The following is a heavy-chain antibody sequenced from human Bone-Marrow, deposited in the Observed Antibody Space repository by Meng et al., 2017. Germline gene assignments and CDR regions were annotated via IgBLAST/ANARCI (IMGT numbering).Heavy chain of an antibody. CDR3: ARALGLDSSGYYLTFSPLDY. CDR2: IWYDGSNK. V-gene: IGHV3-33*01. Sequence: GGSLRLSCAASGFTFSSYGMHWVRQAPGKGLGWVAVIWYDGSNKYYADSVKGRFTISRDNSKNTLYLQMNSLRAEDTAVYYCARALGLDSSGYYLTFSPLDYWGQGTLVTVSS. CDR1: GFTFSSYG. J-gene: IGHJ4*02. D-gene: IGHD3-22*01.